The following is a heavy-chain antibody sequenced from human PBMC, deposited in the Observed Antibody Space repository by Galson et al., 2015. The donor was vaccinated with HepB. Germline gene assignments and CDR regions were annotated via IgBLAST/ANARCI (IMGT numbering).Heavy chain of an antibody. CDR3: ARDEERIQLWGDGDY. Sequence: SVKVSCKASGYTFTSYGISWVRQAPGQGLEWMGWISAYNGNTNYAQKLQGRVTMTTDTSTSTAYMELRSLRSDDTAVYYCARDEERIQLWGDGDYWGQGTLVTVSS. J-gene: IGHJ4*02. D-gene: IGHD5-18*01. CDR1: GYTFTSYG. V-gene: IGHV1-18*04. CDR2: ISAYNGNT.